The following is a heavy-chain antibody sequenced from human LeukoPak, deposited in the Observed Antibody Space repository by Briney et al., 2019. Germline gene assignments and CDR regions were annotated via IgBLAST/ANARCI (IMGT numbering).Heavy chain of an antibody. Sequence: SGGSLRLSCAASGFTFSTYSMNWVCQAPGKGLEWVSSISSSSNYIYYADAVKGRFTISRDNAKNSLYLQMNSLRAEDTAVYYCARVPGDYWGQGTLVTVSS. J-gene: IGHJ4*02. CDR2: ISSSSNYI. CDR1: GFTFSTYS. V-gene: IGHV3-21*01. CDR3: ARVPGDY. D-gene: IGHD1-14*01.